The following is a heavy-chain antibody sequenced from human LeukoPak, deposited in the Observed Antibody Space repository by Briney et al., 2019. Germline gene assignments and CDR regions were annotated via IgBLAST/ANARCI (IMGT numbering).Heavy chain of an antibody. CDR1: GGSFSGYY. CDR3: ARHAVAGQHIWFDP. Sequence: PSETLSLTCAVYGGSFSGYYWSWIRQPPGKGLEWIGEINHSGSTNYNPSLKSRVAISGDTSKNQFSLKMTSLTAADTAMYYCARHAVAGQHIWFDPWGQGLRVTVSS. V-gene: IGHV4-34*01. CDR2: INHSGST. J-gene: IGHJ5*02. D-gene: IGHD2-15*01.